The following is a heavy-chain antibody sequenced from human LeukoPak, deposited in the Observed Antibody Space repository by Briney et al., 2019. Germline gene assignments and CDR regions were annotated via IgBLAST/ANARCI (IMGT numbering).Heavy chain of an antibody. CDR3: ARGFGKAAANVFGGYTMDV. Sequence: GVSLRLSCAASGFTVDSKYMSWVRQAPGKGLEWVSLIYTGGSTYYADSVRGRFTISRDNSKNTLYLQMNSLRPEDTAVYYCARGFGKAAANVFGGYTMDVWGQGTAVTVSS. J-gene: IGHJ6*02. CDR2: IYTGGST. V-gene: IGHV3-66*02. D-gene: IGHD6-13*01. CDR1: GFTVDSKY.